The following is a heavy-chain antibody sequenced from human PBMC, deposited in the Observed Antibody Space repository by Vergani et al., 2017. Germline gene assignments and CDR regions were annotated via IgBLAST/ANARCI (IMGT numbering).Heavy chain of an antibody. CDR2: IITILGIA. Sequence: QVQLVQSGAEVKKPGSSVKVSCKASGGTFSSYASSWVRQAPGQGVEWRGRIITILGIANYAQKFQGRVTIAADKTTSTAYIALSSLRSEDTAVYYSAGLPSVRGVTKWGQGSLVTASS. CDR1: GGTFSSYA. J-gene: IGHJ4*02. D-gene: IGHD3-10*01. CDR3: AGLPSVRGVTK. V-gene: IGHV1-69*04.